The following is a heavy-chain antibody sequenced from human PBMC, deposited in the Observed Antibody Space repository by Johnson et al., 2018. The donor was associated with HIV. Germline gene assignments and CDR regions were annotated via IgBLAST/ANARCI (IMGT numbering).Heavy chain of an antibody. J-gene: IGHJ3*02. CDR2: VKSKTDGGTT. D-gene: IGHD1-1*01. Sequence: VQLVESGGGLVKPGGSLRLSCAASGFTFSDAWMNWVRQAPGKGLEWVGRVKSKTDGGTTDYAAPVKGRFTISRDASKNTLYLQMNSLKTEDTAVYYCTTGLYWNDAFDIWGQGTMVTVSS. CDR1: GFTFSDAW. V-gene: IGHV3-15*01. CDR3: TTGLYWNDAFDI.